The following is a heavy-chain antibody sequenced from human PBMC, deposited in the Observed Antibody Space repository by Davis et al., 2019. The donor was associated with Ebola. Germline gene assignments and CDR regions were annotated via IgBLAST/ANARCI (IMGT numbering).Heavy chain of an antibody. V-gene: IGHV1-58*01. CDR3: ARAARYYYDSSGYYGSYYFDY. CDR2: IVVGSGNT. Sequence: SVKVSCKASGFTFTSSAVQWVRQARGQRLEWIGWIVVGSGNTNYAQKFQERVTITRDMSTSTAYMELSSLRSEDTAVYYCARAARYYYDSSGYYGSYYFDYWGQGTLVTVSS. CDR1: GFTFTSSA. J-gene: IGHJ4*02. D-gene: IGHD3-22*01.